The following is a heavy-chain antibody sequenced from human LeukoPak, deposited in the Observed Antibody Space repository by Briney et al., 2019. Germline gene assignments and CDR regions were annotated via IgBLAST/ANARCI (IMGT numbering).Heavy chain of an antibody. CDR2: ISAYNGNT. CDR1: GYTFTSYG. D-gene: IGHD2-21*02. Sequence: ASVKVSCKASGYTFTSYGISWVRQAPGQGLEWMGWISAYNGNTNYAQKLQGRVTMTTDTSTSTAYMELRSLRSDDTAVYYCARVVYIVVVTAVNPLDYWGQGTLVTVSS. V-gene: IGHV1-18*01. J-gene: IGHJ4*02. CDR3: ARVVYIVVVTAVNPLDY.